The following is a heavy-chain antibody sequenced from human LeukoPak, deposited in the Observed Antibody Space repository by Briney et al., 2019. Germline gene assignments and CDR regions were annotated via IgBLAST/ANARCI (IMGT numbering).Heavy chain of an antibody. Sequence: GGSLRLSCASSGFTFSNYWMSWVRQAPGKGLEWVSSITTGGDDLYYSDSVKGRFTISRDNAKNSLFLQMNNLRAEDTAVYYCARKQWLNSWGQGTRVIVSS. CDR3: ARKQWLNS. J-gene: IGHJ5*02. CDR1: GFTFSNYW. D-gene: IGHD6-19*01. CDR2: ITTGGDDL. V-gene: IGHV3-21*01.